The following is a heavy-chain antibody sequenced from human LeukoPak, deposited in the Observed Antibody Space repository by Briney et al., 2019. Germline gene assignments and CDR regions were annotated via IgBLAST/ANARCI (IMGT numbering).Heavy chain of an antibody. D-gene: IGHD6-6*01. J-gene: IGHJ3*02. Sequence: SVKVSCKASGGTFSSYAISWVRQAPGQGLEWMGGIIPIFGTANYARKFQGRVTITADESTSTAYMELSSLRSEDTAVYYCGSDIAARPGAFDIWGQGTMVTVSS. CDR2: IIPIFGTA. CDR1: GGTFSSYA. CDR3: GSDIAARPGAFDI. V-gene: IGHV1-69*13.